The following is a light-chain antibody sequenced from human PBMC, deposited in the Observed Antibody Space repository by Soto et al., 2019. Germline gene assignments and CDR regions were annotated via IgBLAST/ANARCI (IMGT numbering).Light chain of an antibody. Sequence: EIVMTQSPATLSVSPGERATLSCRASQSVSSNLAWYQQKPGQAPRLLIYGASTRATGIPARFSGSGSGTEFTLTFSSLQSEDFAVYYCQQYNNWPRTFGQGTTVEIK. CDR1: QSVSSN. V-gene: IGKV3-15*01. CDR3: QQYNNWPRT. CDR2: GAS. J-gene: IGKJ1*01.